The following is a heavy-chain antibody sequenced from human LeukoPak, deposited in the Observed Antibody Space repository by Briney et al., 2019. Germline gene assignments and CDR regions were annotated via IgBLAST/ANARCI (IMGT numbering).Heavy chain of an antibody. CDR2: INGDGGST. CDR3: ARDLRGAKGY. V-gene: IGHV3-74*01. CDR1: GFTFSSYW. J-gene: IGHJ4*02. D-gene: IGHD1-26*01. Sequence: GGSLRLSCVASGFTFSSYWIRWVRQAPGKGLVWVSRINGDGGSTDYADSVKGRFTISRDNAKNTLYLQMNSLRAEDTAVYYCARDLRGAKGYWGQGTLVTVSS.